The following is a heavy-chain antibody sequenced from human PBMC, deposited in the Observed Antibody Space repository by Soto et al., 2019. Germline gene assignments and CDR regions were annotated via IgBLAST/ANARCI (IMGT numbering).Heavy chain of an antibody. CDR3: AKETHSSGYRKYFDY. Sequence: GGSLRLSCAASGFTFSSYAMSWVRQAPGKGLEWVPAISGSGGSTYYADSVKGRFTISRDNSKNTLYLQMNSLRAEDTAVYYCAKETHSSGYRKYFDYWGQGTLVTVSS. CDR2: ISGSGGST. J-gene: IGHJ4*02. V-gene: IGHV3-23*01. D-gene: IGHD3-22*01. CDR1: GFTFSSYA.